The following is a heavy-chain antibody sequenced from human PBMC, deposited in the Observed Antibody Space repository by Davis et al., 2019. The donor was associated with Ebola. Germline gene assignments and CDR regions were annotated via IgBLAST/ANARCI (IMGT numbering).Heavy chain of an antibody. J-gene: IGHJ3*02. CDR3: AKEEGYDYVWGSYRPGNAFDI. Sequence: GESLKISCAASGFTFSTYAMSWVRQAPGKGLEWVSAISASGGSTYYADSVKCRFTISRDNSKNTLYLQMNSLRAEDTAVYYCAKEEGYDYVWGSYRPGNAFDIWGQGTMVTVSS. D-gene: IGHD3-16*02. CDR1: GFTFSTYA. CDR2: ISASGGST. V-gene: IGHV3-23*01.